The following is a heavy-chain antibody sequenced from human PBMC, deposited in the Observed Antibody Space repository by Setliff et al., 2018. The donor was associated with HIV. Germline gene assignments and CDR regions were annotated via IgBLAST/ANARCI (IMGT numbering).Heavy chain of an antibody. CDR3: AKLLGNGGNSDPFDI. D-gene: IGHD2-21*01. Sequence: GGSLRLSCAASGFTFTSYAMNWGRQVPGKGLEWLCLISWDGSSTFYADSVKGRFTISRDNSKESLYLQMDRLTTADTGLYYCAKLLGNGGNSDPFDIWGQGTSVTVSS. CDR2: ISWDGSST. V-gene: IGHV3-43*01. J-gene: IGHJ3*02. CDR1: GFTFTSYA.